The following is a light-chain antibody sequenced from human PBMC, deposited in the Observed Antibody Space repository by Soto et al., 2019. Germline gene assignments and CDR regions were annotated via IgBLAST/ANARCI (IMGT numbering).Light chain of an antibody. V-gene: IGLV6-57*04. CDR2: EDY. Sequence: NFILTQPHSVSESPGKTVTISCTRSSGSIASYYVQWYQQRPGSAPSTLIYEDYQRPSGVPDRFSGSIDSSSNSASLIISGLQTDDEAAYYCQSYDGSDYVIFGGGTKLTVL. CDR3: QSYDGSDYVI. CDR1: SGSIASYY. J-gene: IGLJ2*01.